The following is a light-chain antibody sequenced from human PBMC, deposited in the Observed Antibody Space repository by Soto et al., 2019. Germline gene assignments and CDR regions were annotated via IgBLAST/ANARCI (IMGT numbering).Light chain of an antibody. CDR2: DAS. V-gene: IGKV3-11*01. CDR1: QSVSRD. Sequence: DIVLTQSPATLSLSPGERATLSCRASQSVSRDFAWYQQKPGQAPRLLIYDASNRATGIPARFSGSGSGTDFTLTINGLLPEDFAVYYCQHRHNFGPGTKVDFK. CDR3: QHRHN. J-gene: IGKJ3*01.